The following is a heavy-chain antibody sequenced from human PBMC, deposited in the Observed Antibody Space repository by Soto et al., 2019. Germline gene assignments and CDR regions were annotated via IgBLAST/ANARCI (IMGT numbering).Heavy chain of an antibody. CDR3: VRDTGSGLAVAVFIH. J-gene: IGHJ4*02. D-gene: IGHD6-19*01. CDR1: GFTFDDYA. V-gene: IGHV3-9*01. CDR2: ISWNGNGL. Sequence: PGGSLRLSCTASGFTFDDYAMHWVRQVPGKGLEWVAGISWNGNGLGYAGSVKGRFTISRDNAKNSLNLQMSSLRVEDTALYYCVRDTGSGLAVAVFIHWGQGTPVTVS.